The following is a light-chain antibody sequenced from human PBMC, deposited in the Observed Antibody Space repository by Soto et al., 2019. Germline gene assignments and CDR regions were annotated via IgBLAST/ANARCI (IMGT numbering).Light chain of an antibody. CDR2: VAS. Sequence: DIVMTQSPATLSVSPGERATLSCRASQSVSNNLAWYQQKPGQAPRLLIYVASTRATGIPARFSGSGSGTQFTLTISSLQSEDFAVYYCQQYNNWYTFGQGTKLEI. V-gene: IGKV3-15*01. J-gene: IGKJ2*01. CDR3: QQYNNWYT. CDR1: QSVSNN.